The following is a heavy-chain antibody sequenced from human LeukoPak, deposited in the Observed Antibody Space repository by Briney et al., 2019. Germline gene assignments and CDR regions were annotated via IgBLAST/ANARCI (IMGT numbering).Heavy chain of an antibody. CDR1: GGSFSGYY. CDR3: ARGTRLRGYFDY. D-gene: IGHD3-10*01. Sequence: SETLSLTCAVYGGSFSGYYWSWIRQPPGKGLEWIGEINHSGSTNYNPSLKSRVTISVDTSKNQFSLKLSSVTAADTAVYYCARGTRLRGYFDYWGQGTLVTVSS. V-gene: IGHV4-34*01. J-gene: IGHJ4*02. CDR2: INHSGST.